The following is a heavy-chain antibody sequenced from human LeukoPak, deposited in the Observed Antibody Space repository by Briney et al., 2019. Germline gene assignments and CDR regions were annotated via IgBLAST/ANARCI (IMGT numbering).Heavy chain of an antibody. Sequence: GGSLRLSCVVSGFTFSNYAMSWVRQAPGKGLEWVSTISGGGTPTYYADSVKGRFTISRDNSKNTLYLQMNSLRAEDTAVYYCAKGEVSGWYYFDYWGQGTLVTVSS. V-gene: IGHV3-23*01. CDR3: AKGEVSGWYYFDY. J-gene: IGHJ4*02. CDR2: ISGGGTPT. D-gene: IGHD6-19*01. CDR1: GFTFSNYA.